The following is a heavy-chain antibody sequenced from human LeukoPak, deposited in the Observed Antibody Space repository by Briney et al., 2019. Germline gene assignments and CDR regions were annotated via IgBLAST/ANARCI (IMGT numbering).Heavy chain of an antibody. CDR3: AKDRYSGLNTIDY. CDR2: VSYDGSYK. Sequence: GGSLRLSCAASEFTFSTYGMHSARQAPGQGLEWVAVVSYDGSYKFYADSVKGRFTISRDNSKSTLYLQMNSLRAEDTAVYYCAKDRYSGLNTIDYWGQGTLVTVSS. CDR1: EFTFSTYG. V-gene: IGHV3-30*18. J-gene: IGHJ4*02. D-gene: IGHD6-13*01.